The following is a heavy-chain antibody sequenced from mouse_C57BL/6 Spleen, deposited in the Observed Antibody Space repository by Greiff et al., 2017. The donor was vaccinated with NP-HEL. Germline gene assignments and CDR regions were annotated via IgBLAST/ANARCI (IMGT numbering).Heavy chain of an antibody. J-gene: IGHJ4*01. CDR2: IDPSDSYT. CDR3: ARGGYDALYAMDY. Sequence: VQLQQPGAELVKPGASVKLSCKASGYTFTSYWMQWVKQRPGQGLEWIGEIDPSDSYTNYNQKFKGKATLTVDTSSSTAYMQLSSLTSEDSAVYYCARGGYDALYAMDYWGQGTSVTVSS. CDR1: GYTFTSYW. D-gene: IGHD2-2*01. V-gene: IGHV1-50*01.